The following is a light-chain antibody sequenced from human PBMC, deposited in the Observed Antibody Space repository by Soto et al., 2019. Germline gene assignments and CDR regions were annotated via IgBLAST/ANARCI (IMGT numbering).Light chain of an antibody. CDR1: SSNIGAGYV. CDR3: QSYDSSLSAL. J-gene: IGLJ2*01. CDR2: DNN. V-gene: IGLV1-40*01. Sequence: QSVLTQPPSVSGAPGQRVTISCSGSSSNIGAGYVVHWYQLLPGTAPKLLIYDNNHRPSGVPDRFSGSKSGTSASLAITGLQAEDEADYYCQSYDSSLSALFGGGTKLTVL.